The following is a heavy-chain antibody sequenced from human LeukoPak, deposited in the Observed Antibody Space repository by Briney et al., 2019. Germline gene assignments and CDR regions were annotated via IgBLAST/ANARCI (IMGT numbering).Heavy chain of an antibody. Sequence: GESLRISFKGSGXSFTSYCISWVRQMPGKGLEWMGEIDPSDSYTNYSPSFQGHVTISADKSISTAYLQWSSLKASDTAMFYCARHSGSSEGFDYWGQGTLVTVPS. CDR2: IDPSDSYT. D-gene: IGHD1-26*01. V-gene: IGHV5-10-1*01. CDR3: ARHSGSSEGFDY. CDR1: GXSFTSYC. J-gene: IGHJ4*02.